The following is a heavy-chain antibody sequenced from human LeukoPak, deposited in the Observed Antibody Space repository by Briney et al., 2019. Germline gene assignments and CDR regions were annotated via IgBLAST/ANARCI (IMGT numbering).Heavy chain of an antibody. V-gene: IGHV1-69*05. J-gene: IGHJ4*02. Sequence: ASVKVSCKASGGTFSSCAISWVRQAPGQGLEWMGRIIPIFGTANYAQKFQGRVTITTDESTSTAYMELSSLRSEDTAVYYCARRHSDSSGYYYWGQGTLVTVSS. D-gene: IGHD3-22*01. CDR2: IIPIFGTA. CDR3: ARRHSDSSGYYY. CDR1: GGTFSSCA.